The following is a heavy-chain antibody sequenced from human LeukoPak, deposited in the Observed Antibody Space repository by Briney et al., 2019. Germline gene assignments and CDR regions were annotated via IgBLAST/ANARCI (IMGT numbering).Heavy chain of an antibody. D-gene: IGHD3-22*01. CDR2: ITGNSAYT. J-gene: IGHJ4*02. Sequence: PGGSLRLSCAGSGFIFTSFSMNWVRQAPGKGLEWVSSITGNSAYTHYADSVRGRFTISRDNSKNSPYLQLNNLRVEDTALYYCARGDSDYYDTRGYAFEYWGQGTLVAVSS. CDR1: GFIFTSFS. CDR3: ARGDSDYYDTRGYAFEY. V-gene: IGHV3-21*01.